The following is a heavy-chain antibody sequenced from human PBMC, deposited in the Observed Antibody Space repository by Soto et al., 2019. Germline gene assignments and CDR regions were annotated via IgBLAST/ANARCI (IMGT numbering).Heavy chain of an antibody. D-gene: IGHD2-21*02. Sequence: QVRLQESGPGLVKPSETLSLTCTVSGGSISRYYWSWIRLPPGKGLEWIGYLYNTGSTIYNPSLESRVTISVDTSKNQFSLKLNSVTAADTAVYYCARDLWGYCGTDCYPLDVWGPGTTVTVSS. CDR3: ARDLWGYCGTDCYPLDV. CDR1: GGSISRYY. V-gene: IGHV4-59*01. J-gene: IGHJ6*02. CDR2: LYNTGST.